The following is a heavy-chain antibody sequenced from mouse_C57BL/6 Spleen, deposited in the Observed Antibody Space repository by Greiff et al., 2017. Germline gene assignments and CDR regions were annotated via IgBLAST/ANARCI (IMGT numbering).Heavy chain of an antibody. V-gene: IGHV1-72*01. CDR1: GYTFTSYW. CDR3: ARDYGSSNYYAMDY. Sequence: QVQLKESGPELVKPGASVKIPCKASGYTFTSYWMHWVKQRPGRGLEWIGRIDPNSGGTKYNEKFKSKATLTVDKPSSTAYMQLSSLTSEDSAVYYCARDYGSSNYYAMDYWGQGTSVTVSS. J-gene: IGHJ4*01. CDR2: IDPNSGGT. D-gene: IGHD1-1*01.